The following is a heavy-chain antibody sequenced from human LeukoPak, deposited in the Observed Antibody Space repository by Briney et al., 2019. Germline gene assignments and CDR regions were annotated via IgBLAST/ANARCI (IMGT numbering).Heavy chain of an antibody. CDR1: GFTFSSYS. CDR2: ISSSSSYI. CDR3: ARYSGSYYDYYYYMDV. J-gene: IGHJ6*03. Sequence: GGSLRLSCAASGFTFSSYSMNWVRQAPGKGREWVLSISSSSSYIYYADSVKGRFTISRDNAKNSLYLQMNSLRAEDTAVYYCARYSGSYYDYYYYMDVWGKGTTVTVSS. D-gene: IGHD1-26*01. V-gene: IGHV3-21*01.